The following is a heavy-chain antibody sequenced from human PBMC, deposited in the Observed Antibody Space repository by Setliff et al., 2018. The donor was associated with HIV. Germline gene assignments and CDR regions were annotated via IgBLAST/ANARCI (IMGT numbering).Heavy chain of an antibody. CDR2: IYYSGST. J-gene: IGHJ4*02. V-gene: IGHV4-30-4*08. CDR3: ARTKADGYNGVFDS. CDR1: GGSFSAYS. D-gene: IGHD5-12*01. Sequence: SETLSLTCAVYGGSFSAYSWNWIRQPPGKGLEWIGNIYYSGSTYYNPSLKSRVTISVDTSKNRFSLRLTSVTAADTAVYYSARTKADGYNGVFDSWGQGTLVTVSS.